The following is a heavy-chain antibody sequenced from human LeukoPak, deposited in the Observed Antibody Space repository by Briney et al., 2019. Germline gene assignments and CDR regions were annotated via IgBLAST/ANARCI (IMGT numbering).Heavy chain of an antibody. Sequence: GGSLRLSCAASGFTFSSYSMNWVRQAPGKGLEWVANIKQDGSEKYYVDSVKGRFTISRDNAKNSLYLQMNSLRAEDTAVYYCARESPGITIFGVLSWGQGTLVTVSS. D-gene: IGHD3-3*01. CDR1: GFTFSSYS. V-gene: IGHV3-7*01. CDR2: IKQDGSEK. CDR3: ARESPGITIFGVLS. J-gene: IGHJ4*02.